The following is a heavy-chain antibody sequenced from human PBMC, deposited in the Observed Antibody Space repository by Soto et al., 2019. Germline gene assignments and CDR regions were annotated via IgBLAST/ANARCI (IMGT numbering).Heavy chain of an antibody. CDR1: GGSISSGGYY. Sequence: SETLSLTCTVSGGSISSGGYYWSWIRQHPGKGLEWIGYIYYSGSTYYNPSLKSRVTISVDTSKNQFSLKLSSVTAADTAVYYCARDGPQGPQRSYGIFDYWGQGTLVTVSS. CDR2: IYYSGST. V-gene: IGHV4-31*03. J-gene: IGHJ4*02. CDR3: ARDGPQGPQRSYGIFDY. D-gene: IGHD4-17*01.